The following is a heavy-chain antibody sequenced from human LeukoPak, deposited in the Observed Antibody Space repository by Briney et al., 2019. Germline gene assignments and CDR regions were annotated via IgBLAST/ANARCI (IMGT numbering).Heavy chain of an antibody. J-gene: IGHJ3*02. D-gene: IGHD3-3*01. CDR3: ARQDFWSGYRFDAFDI. V-gene: IGHV5-51*01. Sequence: GESLKISCKGSGYSFTSYWIGWVGQLPGKGLEWMGIIFPGDSDTRYSPSFQGQVTISADKSISTAYLQWSSLKASDTAMYYCARQDFWSGYRFDAFDIWGQGTMVTVSS. CDR2: IFPGDSDT. CDR1: GYSFTSYW.